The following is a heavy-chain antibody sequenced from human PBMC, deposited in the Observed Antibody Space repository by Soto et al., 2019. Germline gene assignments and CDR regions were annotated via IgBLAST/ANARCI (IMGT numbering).Heavy chain of an antibody. V-gene: IGHV4-59*08. D-gene: IGHD6-6*01. J-gene: IGHJ4*02. Sequence: VQLQESGPGLVKPSETLSLTCTVSGGSISNYYWSWIRQPPGKGLEWIGYIYYSGSTNYNPSLKSRATISVDTSKNQFSLRLSSVTAADTAVYYCARVGAARVIDYWGQGTLVTVSS. CDR3: ARVGAARVIDY. CDR1: GGSISNYY. CDR2: IYYSGST.